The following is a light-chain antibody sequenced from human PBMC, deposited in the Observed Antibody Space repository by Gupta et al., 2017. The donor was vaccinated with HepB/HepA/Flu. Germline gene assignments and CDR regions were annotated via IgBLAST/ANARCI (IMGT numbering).Light chain of an antibody. CDR1: SIGSNS. J-gene: IGLJ2*01. CDR3: QVWATLTSDHPV. CDR2: DDS. Sequence: SYVLTQPPSVSVAPGKTARITCGGNSIGSNSVHWYQQKPGQAPGLVVYDDSDRPSGIPERFSGSHSGSTATLTISRVEAGDEADDYCQVWATLTSDHPVFGGGTKLTVL. V-gene: IGLV3-21*03.